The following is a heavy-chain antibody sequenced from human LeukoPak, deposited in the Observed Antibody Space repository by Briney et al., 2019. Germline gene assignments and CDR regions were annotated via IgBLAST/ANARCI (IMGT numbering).Heavy chain of an antibody. CDR2: ISDNGDTI. V-gene: IGHV3-11*04. CDR3: AREYDSSGYYSWYYYGMDV. Sequence: GGSLRLSCAGSGFSFRDYYMHWVRQAPGKGLEWISYISDNGDTISYADSVKGRFTISRDNSKNTLYLQMNSLRAEGTAVYYCAREYDSSGYYSWYYYGMDVWGQGTTVTVSS. J-gene: IGHJ6*02. CDR1: GFSFRDYY. D-gene: IGHD3-22*01.